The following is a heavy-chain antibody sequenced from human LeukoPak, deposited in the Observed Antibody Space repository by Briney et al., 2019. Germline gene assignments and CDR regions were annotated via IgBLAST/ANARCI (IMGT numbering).Heavy chain of an antibody. J-gene: IGHJ4*02. V-gene: IGHV4-59*02. Sequence: LRLSCAASGFTVSSNYMSWVRQAPGKGLEWIGYIYYSGSTYYNPSLKSRVTISVDTSKNQFSLKLSSVTAADTAVYYCARRRAGSGLHFDYWGQGTLVTVSS. CDR2: IYYSGST. CDR1: GFTVSSNY. D-gene: IGHD6-13*01. CDR3: ARRRAGSGLHFDY.